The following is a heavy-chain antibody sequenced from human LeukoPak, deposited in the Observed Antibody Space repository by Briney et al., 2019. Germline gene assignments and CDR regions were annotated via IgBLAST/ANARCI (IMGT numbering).Heavy chain of an antibody. CDR2: ITAGGDST. Sequence: GRSLIRSCAASGFIFSGYAMSWVRLAPGKGLGWVSAITAGGDSTYHAVSVKGRFTISRDNLKNMVFLQMSTLRAEDTAIYYCAKSHASIWNVYDYGGQGTGVTVFS. J-gene: IGHJ4*02. CDR3: AKSHASIWNVYDY. D-gene: IGHD6-13*01. CDR1: GFIFSGYA. V-gene: IGHV3-23*01.